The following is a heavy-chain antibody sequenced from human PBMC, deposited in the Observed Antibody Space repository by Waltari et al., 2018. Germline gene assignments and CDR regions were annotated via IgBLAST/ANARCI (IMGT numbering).Heavy chain of an antibody. D-gene: IGHD1-1*01. CDR2: IWYDGSNK. CDR3: ASGLGYMDY. CDR1: GFTFSSYG. J-gene: IGHJ4*02. V-gene: IGHV3-33*01. Sequence: QVQLVESGGGVVQPGRSLRLSCAASGFTFSSYGMHWVRQAPGNGLEWVAVIWYDGSNKYYADSVKGRFTISRDNSKNTLYLQMNSLRAEDTAVYYCASGLGYMDYWGQGTLVTVSS.